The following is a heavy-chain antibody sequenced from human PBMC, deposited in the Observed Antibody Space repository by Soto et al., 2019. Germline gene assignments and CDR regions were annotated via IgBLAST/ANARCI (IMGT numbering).Heavy chain of an antibody. Sequence: GASVKVSCKASGYTFTSYAMHWVRQAPGQRLEWMGWTNAGNGNTKYSQKFQGRVTITRDTSASTAYMALSSLRSEDTAVYYCARKGGTTSFDYLRRVNRGTVSS. CDR1: GYTFTSYA. D-gene: IGHD1-26*01. J-gene: IGHJ4*02. CDR3: ARKGGTTSFDY. V-gene: IGHV1-3*01. CDR2: TNAGNGNT.